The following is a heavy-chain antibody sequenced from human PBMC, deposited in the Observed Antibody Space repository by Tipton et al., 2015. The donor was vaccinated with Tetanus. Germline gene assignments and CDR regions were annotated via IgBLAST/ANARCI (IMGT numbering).Heavy chain of an antibody. CDR2: ISAYNGNT. V-gene: IGHV1-18*01. D-gene: IGHD3-22*01. CDR1: GYTFTSYG. Sequence: QSGAEVKKPGASVKVSCKASGYTFTSYGISWVRQAPGQGLEWIGWISAYNGNTNYAQKLQGRVTMTTDTSTSTAYMELRSLRSDDTAVYYCARDVGRDYYDSSGYYMDVWGKGTTVTVSS. CDR3: ARDVGRDYYDSSGYYMDV. J-gene: IGHJ6*03.